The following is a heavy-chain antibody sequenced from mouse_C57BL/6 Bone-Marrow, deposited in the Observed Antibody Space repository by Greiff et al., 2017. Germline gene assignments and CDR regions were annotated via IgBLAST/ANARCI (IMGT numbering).Heavy chain of an antibody. J-gene: IGHJ1*03. Sequence: VKLMESGPGLVQPSQSLSITCTVSGFSLTSYGVHWVRQSPGKGLEWLGVIWRGGSTDYNAAFMSRLSITKDNSKSQVFFKMNSLQADDTAIYYCATPISNWYFDVWGTGTTVTVSS. CDR3: ATPISNWYFDV. CDR2: IWRGGST. V-gene: IGHV2-5*01. CDR1: GFSLTSYG.